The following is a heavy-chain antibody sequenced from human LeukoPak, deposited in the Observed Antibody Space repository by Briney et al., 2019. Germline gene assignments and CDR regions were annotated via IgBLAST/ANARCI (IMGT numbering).Heavy chain of an antibody. D-gene: IGHD3-10*01. V-gene: IGHV4-4*07. CDR2: IYTSGST. CDR1: GGSISSYY. Sequence: PSETLSLTCTVSGGSISSYYWSWIRQPAGKGLEWIGRIYTSGSTNYNPSLKSRVTMSVDTSKNQFSLKLSSVTAADTAVYYCARGGHAQSRAYYGSVLDPWGQGTLVTVSS. CDR3: ARGGHAQSRAYYGSVLDP. J-gene: IGHJ5*02.